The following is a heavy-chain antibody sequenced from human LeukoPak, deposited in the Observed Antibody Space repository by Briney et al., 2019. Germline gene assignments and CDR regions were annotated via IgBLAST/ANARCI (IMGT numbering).Heavy chain of an antibody. V-gene: IGHV3-7*01. D-gene: IGHD2-15*01. CDR1: GFTFSSYW. CDR3: ARENFDIVVVVAATLDAFDI. J-gene: IGHJ3*02. Sequence: GVSLRLSCAASGFTFSSYWMSWVRQAPGKGLEWVANIKQDGSEKYYVDSVKGRFTISRDNAKNSLYLQMNSLRAEDTAVYYCARENFDIVVVVAATLDAFDIWGQGTMVTVSS. CDR2: IKQDGSEK.